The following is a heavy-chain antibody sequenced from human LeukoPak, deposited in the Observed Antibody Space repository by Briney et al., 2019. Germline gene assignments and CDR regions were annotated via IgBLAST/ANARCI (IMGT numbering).Heavy chain of an antibody. J-gene: IGHJ4*02. Sequence: PSETLSLTCTVSGGSISSGDYYWSWIRQPPGKGLEWIGYIYYSGSTYYNPSLKSRVAISVDTSKNQFSLKLSSVTAADTAVYYCARDMGYRTFDYWGQGTLVTVSS. D-gene: IGHD5-12*01. CDR3: ARDMGYRTFDY. CDR2: IYYSGST. V-gene: IGHV4-30-4*01. CDR1: GGSISSGDYY.